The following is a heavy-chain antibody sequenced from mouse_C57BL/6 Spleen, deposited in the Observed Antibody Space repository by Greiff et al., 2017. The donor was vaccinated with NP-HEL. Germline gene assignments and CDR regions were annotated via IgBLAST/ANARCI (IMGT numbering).Heavy chain of an antibody. CDR2: IYPGDGDT. CDR3: AREEAYYSNFDY. CDR1: GYAFSSYW. J-gene: IGHJ2*01. V-gene: IGHV1-80*01. Sequence: QVQLQQSGAELVKPGASVKISCKASGYAFSSYWMNWVKQRPGKGLEWIGQIYPGDGDTNYNGKFKGKATLTADKSSSTAYMQLSSLTSEDSAVYFCAREEAYYSNFDYWGQGTTLTVSS. D-gene: IGHD2-5*01.